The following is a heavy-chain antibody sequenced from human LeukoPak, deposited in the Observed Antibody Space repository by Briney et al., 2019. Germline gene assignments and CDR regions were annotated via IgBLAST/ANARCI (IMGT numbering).Heavy chain of an antibody. CDR1: GGSFSGYY. V-gene: IGHV4-34*01. CDR3: ARGFDYRRKRFDY. CDR2: INHSGST. D-gene: IGHD3-9*01. J-gene: IGHJ4*02. Sequence: SETLSLTCAVYGGSFSGYYWSWICQPPGKGLEWIGEINHSGSTNYNPSLKSRVTISVDTSKNQFSLKLSSVTAADTAVYYCARGFDYRRKRFDYWGQGTLVTVSS.